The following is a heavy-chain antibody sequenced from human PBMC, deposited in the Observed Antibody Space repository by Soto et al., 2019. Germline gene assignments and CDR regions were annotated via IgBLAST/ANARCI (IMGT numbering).Heavy chain of an antibody. D-gene: IGHD3-22*01. CDR2: INSDGSAT. V-gene: IGHV3-74*01. Sequence: GGSLRLSCAASGFTFSSYWMHWVRQAPGKGLVWVSRINSDGSATSYADSVKGRFAISRDSAENTLYLQMNSLRAEDTAVYYCARAKYYYDTSGYPSYYFDYWGQGTLVTVSS. CDR3: ARAKYYYDTSGYPSYYFDY. J-gene: IGHJ4*02. CDR1: GFTFSSYW.